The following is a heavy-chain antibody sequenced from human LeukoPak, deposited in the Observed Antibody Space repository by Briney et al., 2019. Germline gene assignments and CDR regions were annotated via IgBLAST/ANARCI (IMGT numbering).Heavy chain of an antibody. D-gene: IGHD1-26*01. CDR1: GYTFTSYD. CDR3: ARRIVGATIDY. CDR2: MNPNSGNT. V-gene: IGHV1-8*01. J-gene: IGHJ4*02. Sequence: ASVKVSCKASGYTFTSYDINWVRQATGQGLEWMGRMNPNSGNTGYAQKFQGRVTMTRNTSISTAYMELGSLRSDDTAVYYCARRIVGATIDYWGQGTLVTVSS.